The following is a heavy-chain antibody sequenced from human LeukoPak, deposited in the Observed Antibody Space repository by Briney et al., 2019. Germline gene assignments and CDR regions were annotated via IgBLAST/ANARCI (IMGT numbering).Heavy chain of an antibody. CDR2: IYYSGST. J-gene: IGHJ5*02. CDR1: GGSFSGYY. Sequence: SETLSLTCAVYGGSFSGYYWSWIRQPPGKGLEWIGNIYYSGSTNYNPSLKCRVTISVDTSKNQFSLKLSSVTAADTAVYYCARYCTNGVCWTWGQGTLVTVSS. CDR3: ARYCTNGVCWT. D-gene: IGHD2-8*01. V-gene: IGHV4-59*08.